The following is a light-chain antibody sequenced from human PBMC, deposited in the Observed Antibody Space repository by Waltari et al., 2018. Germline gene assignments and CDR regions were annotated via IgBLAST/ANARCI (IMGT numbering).Light chain of an antibody. V-gene: IGKV3-11*01. CDR3: QQRSNWPYT. CDR2: DAS. Sequence: IVLTQSPATLSLSPGARATPSCRASQSVSSYLAWYQQKPGQAPRLLIYDASNRATGIPARFSGSGSGTDFTLTISSLEPEDFAVYYCQQRSNWPYTFGQGTKLEIK. CDR1: QSVSSY. J-gene: IGKJ2*01.